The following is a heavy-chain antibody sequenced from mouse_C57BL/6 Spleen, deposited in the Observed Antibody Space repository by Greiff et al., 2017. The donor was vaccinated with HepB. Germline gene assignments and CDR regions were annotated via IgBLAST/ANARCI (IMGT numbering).Heavy chain of an antibody. D-gene: IGHD1-1*01. CDR1: GYTFTDYN. CDR3: AREPYYYGSSYDYYAMDY. Sequence: EVQLQQSGPELVKPGASVKMSCKASGYTFTDYNMHWVKQSHGKSLEWIGYINPNNGGTSYNQKFKGKATLTVNKSSSTAYMELRSLTSEDSAVYYCAREPYYYGSSYDYYAMDYWGQGTSVTVSS. J-gene: IGHJ4*01. CDR2: INPNNGGT. V-gene: IGHV1-22*01.